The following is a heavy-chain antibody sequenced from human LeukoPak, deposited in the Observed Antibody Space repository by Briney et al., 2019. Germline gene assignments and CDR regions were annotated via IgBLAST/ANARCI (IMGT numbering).Heavy chain of an antibody. CDR1: GFTVSSNY. CDR3: AKLTFDY. CDR2: ISDSGAGT. Sequence: PGGSLRLSCAASGFTVSSNYMSWVRQAPGKGLEWVSTISDSGAGTYYTDSVRGRFAISRDNSKNTLYLQVNSLRAEDTAVYFCAKLTFDYWGQGTLVTVSS. J-gene: IGHJ4*02. V-gene: IGHV3-23*01.